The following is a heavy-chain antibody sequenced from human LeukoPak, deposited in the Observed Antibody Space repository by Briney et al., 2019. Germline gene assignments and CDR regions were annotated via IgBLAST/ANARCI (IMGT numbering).Heavy chain of an antibody. CDR1: GFTFSSYG. J-gene: IGHJ6*02. D-gene: IGHD1-1*01. V-gene: IGHV3-33*06. CDR3: AKGLTTAGTSRGLDV. CDR2: IWYDGSNK. Sequence: PGGSLRLSCAASGFTFSSYGMHWVRQAPGKGLEWVAVIWYDGSNKYYADSVKGRFTISRDNSKNTLYLQMNSLRAEDTAVYYCAKGLTTAGTSRGLDVWGQGTTVTVSS.